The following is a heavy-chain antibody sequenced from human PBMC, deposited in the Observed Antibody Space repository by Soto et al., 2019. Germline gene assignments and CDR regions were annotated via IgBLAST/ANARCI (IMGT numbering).Heavy chain of an antibody. CDR2: ISYDGSER. CDR1: GYSYSRHA. J-gene: IGHJ4*02. V-gene: IGHV3-30-3*01. Sequence: QVQLVESGGGVVQPGWSLSLSCGASGYSYSRHAMHWVRQAPVKGLEWVAVISYDGSERYYADSVKGRFTISRDSSRNTLYLQMNSLGPEDTAVYYCAREVGASSPPTWGQGTLVAVFS. CDR3: AREVGASSPPT. D-gene: IGHD2-2*01.